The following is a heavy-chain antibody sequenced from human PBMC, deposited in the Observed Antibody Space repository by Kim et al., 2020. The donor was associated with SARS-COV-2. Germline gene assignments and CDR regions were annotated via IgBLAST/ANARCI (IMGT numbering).Heavy chain of an antibody. CDR2: TIPIFGTA. D-gene: IGHD3-9*01. Sequence: SVKVSCKASGGTFSSYAISWVRQAPGQGLEWMGGTIPIFGTANYAQKFQGRVTITADKTTSTAYMELSSLRSEDTAVYYCARGGAGILTGSPRSYLDYWGQGTLVTVSS. CDR3: ARGGAGILTGSPRSYLDY. CDR1: GGTFSSYA. J-gene: IGHJ4*02. V-gene: IGHV1-69*06.